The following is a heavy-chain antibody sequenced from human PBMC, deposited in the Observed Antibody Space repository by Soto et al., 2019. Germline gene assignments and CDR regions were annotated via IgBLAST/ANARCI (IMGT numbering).Heavy chain of an antibody. CDR1: GFIFSNYV. D-gene: IGHD1-26*01. CDR2: IYGNSGEI. CDR3: AKSYSGGGYNNFFDS. Sequence: GGSLRLSCEGSGFIFSNYVMNWVRQAPGKGPEWVSSIYGNSGEIHYADLVKGRFTISRDNSRNTLYLQMDSLRADDTAVFYCAKSYSGGGYNNFFDSWGQGTPVTVSS. J-gene: IGHJ5*01. V-gene: IGHV3-21*04.